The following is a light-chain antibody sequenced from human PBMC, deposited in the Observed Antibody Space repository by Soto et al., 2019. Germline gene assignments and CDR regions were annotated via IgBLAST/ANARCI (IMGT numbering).Light chain of an antibody. CDR3: QLYGISPH. CDR2: ASS. Sequence: IVLKQSPATLSLYQGERATLSFRASQSVNSYLAWYQHKPGQAPRLLIYASSNRATGIPDRFSGSASGTDFTLTINRLETEDFAVYYCQLYGISPHFGHGILLEIK. J-gene: IGKJ5*01. V-gene: IGKV3-20*01. CDR1: QSVNSY.